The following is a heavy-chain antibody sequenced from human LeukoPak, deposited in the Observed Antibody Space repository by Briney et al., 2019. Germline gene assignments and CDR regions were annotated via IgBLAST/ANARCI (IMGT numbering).Heavy chain of an antibody. CDR3: AREGGKRAFDY. J-gene: IGHJ4*02. D-gene: IGHD3-16*01. Sequence: GASVKVSCKASGGTFSSYAISWVRQAPGQGLEWMGGIIPIFGTANYAQKFQGRVTITTDESASTAYMELSSLRSEDTAVYYCAREGGKRAFDYWGQGTLVTVSS. CDR2: IIPIFGTA. V-gene: IGHV1-69*05. CDR1: GGTFSSYA.